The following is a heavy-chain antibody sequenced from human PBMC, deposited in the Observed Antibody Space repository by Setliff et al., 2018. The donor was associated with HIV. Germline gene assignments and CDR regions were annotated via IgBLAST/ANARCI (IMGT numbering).Heavy chain of an antibody. CDR3: ARIDGEAADTNY. CDR2: IYHTGSN. J-gene: IGHJ4*02. Sequence: SETLSLTCTVSCYSISSGYYWGWVRQPPGKGLEWIGSIYHTGSNYYNPSLKGRVTISVDTSKNQFSLKLTSLTAADTAVYYCARIDGEAADTNYWGQGTLVTVSS. V-gene: IGHV4-38-2*02. CDR1: CYSISSGYY. D-gene: IGHD6-13*01.